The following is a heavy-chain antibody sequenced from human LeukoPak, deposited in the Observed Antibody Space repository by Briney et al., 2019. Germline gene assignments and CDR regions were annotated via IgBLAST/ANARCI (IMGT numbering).Heavy chain of an antibody. J-gene: IGHJ5*02. Sequence: ASVKVSCKASGYSFTGYYMHWVRQAPGQGLEWMGWINPNSGGTNYAQKFQGRVTMTRDTSISTAYMELSRLRSDDTAVYYCARDGIRFLEWLSPSWFDPWGQGTLVTVSS. V-gene: IGHV1-2*02. D-gene: IGHD3-3*01. CDR3: ARDGIRFLEWLSPSWFDP. CDR1: GYSFTGYY. CDR2: INPNSGGT.